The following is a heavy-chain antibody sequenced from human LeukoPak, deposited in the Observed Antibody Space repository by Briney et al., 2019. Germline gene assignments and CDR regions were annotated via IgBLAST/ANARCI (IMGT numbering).Heavy chain of an antibody. CDR3: ARDGSYYRDWFDP. Sequence: SETLSLTCTVSGYSINSAYYWGWTRQPPGKGLEWIGSIYHSGTTYYNPSLKSRVTISVDTSENQFSLKLNSVTAADTAVYYCARDGSYYRDWFDPWGQGTLVTVS. V-gene: IGHV4-38-2*02. D-gene: IGHD1-26*01. CDR2: IYHSGTT. CDR1: GYSINSAYY. J-gene: IGHJ5*02.